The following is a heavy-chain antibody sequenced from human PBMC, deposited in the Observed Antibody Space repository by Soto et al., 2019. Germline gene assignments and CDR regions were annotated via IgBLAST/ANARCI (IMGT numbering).Heavy chain of an antibody. V-gene: IGHV4-34*01. CDR1: GGSFSGYY. CDR2: INHSGST. CDR3: ARGGRSLWELLSPRLDYGMDV. Sequence: ETLSLTCAVYGGSFSGYYWSWIRQPPGKGLEWIGEINHSGSTNYNPSLKSRVTISVDTSKNQFSLKLSSVTAADTAVYYCARGGRSLWELLSPRLDYGMDVWGQGTTVTGSS. J-gene: IGHJ6*02. D-gene: IGHD1-26*01.